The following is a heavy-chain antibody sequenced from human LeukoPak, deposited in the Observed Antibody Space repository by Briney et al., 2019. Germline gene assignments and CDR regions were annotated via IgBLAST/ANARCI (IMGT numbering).Heavy chain of an antibody. V-gene: IGHV4-39*01. CDR3: ARTGTTGWSPH. CDR2: IYYSGVT. Sequence: SDTLSLTCTVSGGSISFSTFYWAWIRQSPGKGLEWIGSIYYSGVTYYNPSLQSRLTVSVDTSKNQFSLHLTSMTAADTAVYFCARTGTTGWSPHWGQGTLVTVSS. D-gene: IGHD4-17*01. CDR1: GGSISFSTFY. J-gene: IGHJ4*02.